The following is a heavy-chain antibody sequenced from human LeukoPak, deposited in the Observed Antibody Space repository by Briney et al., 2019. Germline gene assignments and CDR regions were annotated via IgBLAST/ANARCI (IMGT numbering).Heavy chain of an antibody. CDR3: ARGRSTSCDY. V-gene: IGHV5-51*01. J-gene: IGHJ4*02. CDR2: IYPGDSDT. Sequence: GESLKISFKGSGYRFTSYWIGWVRPMPGKGLEWMGIIYPGDSDTRYSPSFQGQVTISDDKSISTAYLQWSSLKASDTAMYYCARGRSTSCDYWGQGTLVTVSS. CDR1: GYRFTSYW. D-gene: IGHD2-2*01.